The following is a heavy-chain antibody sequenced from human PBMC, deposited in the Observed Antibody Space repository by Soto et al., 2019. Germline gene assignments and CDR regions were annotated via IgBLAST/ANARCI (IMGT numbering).Heavy chain of an antibody. CDR3: ARGIEGWYQGRYSYGMDV. D-gene: IGHD6-19*01. V-gene: IGHV4-61*01. J-gene: IGHJ6*02. CDR2: IYYSGST. Sequence: QVQLQESGPGLVKPSETLSLTCTVSGGSVSSGSYYWSWIRQPPGKGLEWIGYIYYSGSTNYNPSLESRVTISVDTSKNQFSLKLRSVTAADTAVYYCARGIEGWYQGRYSYGMDVWGQGTTVTVSS. CDR1: GGSVSSGSYY.